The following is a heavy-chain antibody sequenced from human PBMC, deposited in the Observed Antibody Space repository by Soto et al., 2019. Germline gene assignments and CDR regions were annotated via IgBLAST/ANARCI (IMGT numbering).Heavy chain of an antibody. D-gene: IGHD6-13*01. Sequence: PSVTLSLTCTVSDGSSSSSSCYWGCIRQTPGKGLEWIGSIYYSGSTYYNPSLKSRVTISVDTSKNQFSLKLSSVTAADTAVYYCARHAYSSSWYAGEDYWGQGTLVTVSS. V-gene: IGHV4-39*01. CDR2: IYYSGST. CDR3: ARHAYSSSWYAGEDY. CDR1: DGSSSSSSCY. J-gene: IGHJ4*02.